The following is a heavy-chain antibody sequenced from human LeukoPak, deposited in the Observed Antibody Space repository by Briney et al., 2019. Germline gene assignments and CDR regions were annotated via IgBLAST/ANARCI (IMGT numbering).Heavy chain of an antibody. CDR3: AKDGGSGSGTWDLDY. CDR2: ISDSGGRT. D-gene: IGHD3-10*01. J-gene: IGHJ4*02. CDR1: GFTFSSYA. V-gene: IGHV3-23*01. Sequence: PGGSLRLSCAASGFTFSSYAMSWVRQAPGKGLEWASAISDSGGRTYYADSVKGRFTISRDNSENTLYLQMNSLRAEDTAIYYCAKDGGSGSGTWDLDYWGQGTLVTVSS.